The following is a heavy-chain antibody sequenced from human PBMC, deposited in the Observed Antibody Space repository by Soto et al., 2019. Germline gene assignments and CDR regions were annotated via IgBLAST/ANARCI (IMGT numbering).Heavy chain of an antibody. CDR3: ARSRDSVLVPAAMQVGRFDP. CDR2: IYHSGGT. CDR1: GGSISSGGYS. V-gene: IGHV4-30-2*01. Sequence: QLQLQESGSRLVKPSQTLSLTCAVSGGSISSGGYSWSWIRQPPGKGLEWIGYIYHSGGTYYNPSVKSRVTISVDRSKNQFSLKRRSVTAADTAVYCCARSRDSVLVPAAMQVGRFDPWGQGTLVTVSS. J-gene: IGHJ5*02. D-gene: IGHD2-2*01.